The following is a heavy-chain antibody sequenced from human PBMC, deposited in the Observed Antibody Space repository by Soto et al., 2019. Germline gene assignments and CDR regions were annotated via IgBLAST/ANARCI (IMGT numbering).Heavy chain of an antibody. D-gene: IGHD2-2*01. CDR1: GRSFSGYY. CDR2: INHSGST. J-gene: IGHJ6*02. Sequence: PETLSLTYAVYGRSFSGYYWSWIRQPAGKGLEWIGEINHSGSTNYNPSLKSRVTISVDTSKNQFSLKLSSVTAADTAVYYCAREAIVVVPAAFYYYYYGMDVWGQGTTVTVSS. V-gene: IGHV4-34*01. CDR3: AREAIVVVPAAFYYYYYGMDV.